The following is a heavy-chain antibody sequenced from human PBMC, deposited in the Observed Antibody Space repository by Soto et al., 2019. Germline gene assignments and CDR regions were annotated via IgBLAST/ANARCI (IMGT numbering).Heavy chain of an antibody. V-gene: IGHV3-15*01. CDR1: GFTFSVAW. CDR3: ATGVSCVTTTCYAKDWYFDL. CDR2: VKSRTDGGTA. J-gene: IGHJ2*01. D-gene: IGHD2-2*01. Sequence: EVQLVESGGGLVKPGESLRLSCAASGFTFSVAWMSWVRQAPGKGLEWIGRVKSRTDGGTADYGALVKGRFTISRDDSKKTIYLQMTSLKTEDTALYYCATGVSCVTTTCYAKDWYFDLWGRGTLVTVSS.